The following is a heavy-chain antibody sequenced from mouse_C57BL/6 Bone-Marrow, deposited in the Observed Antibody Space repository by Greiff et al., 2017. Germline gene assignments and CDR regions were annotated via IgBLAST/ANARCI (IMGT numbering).Heavy chain of an antibody. Sequence: EVQGVESGGGLVQPGGSLKLSCAASGFTFRDYGMAWVRQAPRKGPEWVAFISNLAYSIYYADTVTGRFTISRENAKNTLYLEMSSLMSEDTARYYCARSRWYFDVWGTGTTVTVSS. V-gene: IGHV5-15*01. CDR2: ISNLAYSI. J-gene: IGHJ1*03. CDR3: ARSRWYFDV. CDR1: GFTFRDYG.